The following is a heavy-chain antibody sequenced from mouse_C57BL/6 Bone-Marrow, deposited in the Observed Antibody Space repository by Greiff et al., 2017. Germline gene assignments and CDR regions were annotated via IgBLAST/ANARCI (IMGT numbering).Heavy chain of an antibody. D-gene: IGHD2-12*01. CDR3: ARGVYYSGDFDN. V-gene: IGHV1-69*01. CDR2: IDPSDSYT. Sequence: VQLQQPGAELVMPGASVKLSCKASGYTFTSYWMHWVKQRPGQGLEWIGEIDPSDSYTNYNQKFQGKSTLTVDNSSSTAYMPLSSLTSEDSAVYYCARGVYYSGDFDNWGQGTTLTVSS. J-gene: IGHJ2*01. CDR1: GYTFTSYW.